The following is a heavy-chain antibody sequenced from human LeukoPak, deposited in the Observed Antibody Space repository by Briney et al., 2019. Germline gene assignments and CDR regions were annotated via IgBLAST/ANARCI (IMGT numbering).Heavy chain of an antibody. V-gene: IGHV4-39*07. D-gene: IGHD5-18*01. CDR3: ARELPRGYNYAFRNWFDP. J-gene: IGHJ5*02. CDR2: VYYTGGT. CDR1: GGSISSRTYY. Sequence: SETLSLTCTVSGGSISSRTYYWGWIRQPPGKGLEWIGSVYYTGGTYHNPSLKSRVTISVDTSKNQFSLKLSSVTAADTAVYYCARELPRGYNYAFRNWFDPWGQGTLVTVSS.